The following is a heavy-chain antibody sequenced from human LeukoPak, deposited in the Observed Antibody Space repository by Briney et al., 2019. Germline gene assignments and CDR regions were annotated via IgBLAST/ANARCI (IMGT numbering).Heavy chain of an antibody. V-gene: IGHV3-30*18. Sequence: GGPLKLSWAPSGFTFSSYGMHGVRRAPGKGLEWVAVLSYDGSNKYYADSVKGRFTISRDNSKNTLYLQMNSLRAEDTAVYYCAKDFGYSSNSYYYGMDVWGKGTTVTVSS. CDR1: GFTFSSYG. D-gene: IGHD2-21*01. CDR3: AKDFGYSSNSYYYGMDV. CDR2: LSYDGSNK. J-gene: IGHJ6*04.